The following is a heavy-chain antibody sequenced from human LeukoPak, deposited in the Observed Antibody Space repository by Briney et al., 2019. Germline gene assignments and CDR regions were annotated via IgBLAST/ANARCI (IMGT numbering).Heavy chain of an antibody. V-gene: IGHV3-23*01. Sequence: GGSLRLSCAASGFSFSNHAMSWVRQAPGKGLEWVSGISAGGSRTYYADSVTGRFSISRGNSKNTLYLQMDSLGAEDTAIYYCAKGLANIDYWGQGTLVTVS. CDR3: AKGLANIDY. D-gene: IGHD5-12*01. J-gene: IGHJ4*02. CDR1: GFSFSNHA. CDR2: ISAGGSRT.